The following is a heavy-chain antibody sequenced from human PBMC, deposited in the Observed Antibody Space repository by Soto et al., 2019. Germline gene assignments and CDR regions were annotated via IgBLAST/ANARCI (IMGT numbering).Heavy chain of an antibody. J-gene: IGHJ6*02. CDR3: ASQTLYYSSSSYYYGMDV. Sequence: PGESLKISCKGSGYSFTSYWISWVRQMPGKGLEWMGRIDPSDSYTNYSPSFQGHVTISADKSISTAYLQWSSLKASDTAMYYCASQTLYYSSSSYYYGMDVWGQGTTVTV. V-gene: IGHV5-10-1*01. CDR2: IDPSDSYT. CDR1: GYSFTSYW. D-gene: IGHD6-6*01.